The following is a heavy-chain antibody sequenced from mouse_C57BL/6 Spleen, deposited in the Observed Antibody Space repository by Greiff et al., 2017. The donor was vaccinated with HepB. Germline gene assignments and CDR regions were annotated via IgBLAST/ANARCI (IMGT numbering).Heavy chain of an antibody. V-gene: IGHV2-5*01. D-gene: IGHD1-1*01. J-gene: IGHJ2*01. CDR3: AKDYGSSPGYFDY. Sequence: VQLQQSGPGLVQPSQSLSITCTVSGFSLTSYGVHWVRQSPGKGLEWLGVIWRGGSTDYNAAFMSRQSITKANSKSQVFFKMNSLQADDTAIYYCAKDYGSSPGYFDYWGQGTTLTVSS. CDR2: IWRGGST. CDR1: GFSLTSYG.